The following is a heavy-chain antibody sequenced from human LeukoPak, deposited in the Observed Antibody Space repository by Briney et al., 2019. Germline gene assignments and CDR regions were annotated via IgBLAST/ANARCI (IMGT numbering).Heavy chain of an antibody. D-gene: IGHD2-21*01. Sequence: GGSLRLSCAASGFTVSSNYMSWVRQAPGKGLEWVSVIYSGGSTYYADSVKGRFTISRDNSKNTLYLQMNSLRTEDTAIYYCMSMSVQNCFGDCYGRSWGQGTLVTVSS. CDR3: MSMSVQNCFGDCYGRS. J-gene: IGHJ4*02. V-gene: IGHV3-53*01. CDR1: GFTVSSNY. CDR2: IYSGGST.